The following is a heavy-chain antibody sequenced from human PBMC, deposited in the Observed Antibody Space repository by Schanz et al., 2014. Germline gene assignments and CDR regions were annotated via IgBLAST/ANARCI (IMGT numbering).Heavy chain of an antibody. D-gene: IGHD2-21*01. Sequence: QVQLQESGPGLVKPSETLSLMCTVSGGSMDTHYWGWIRQPPGKGLEWIAFIYSSGIPNYNPSLKRRVTISVHTSKTQCPLRRTSWTAADTATYYCARRVVPATMGLYFDLWGQGTLVTVSS. V-gene: IGHV4-59*08. CDR3: ARRVVPATMGLYFDL. CDR2: IYSSGIP. J-gene: IGHJ4*02. CDR1: GGSMDTHY.